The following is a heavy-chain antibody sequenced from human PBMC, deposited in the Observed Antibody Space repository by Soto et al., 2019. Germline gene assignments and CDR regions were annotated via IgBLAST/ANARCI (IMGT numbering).Heavy chain of an antibody. V-gene: IGHV3-23*01. J-gene: IGHJ2*01. CDR1: GFTFSSYA. Sequence: EVQLLESGGGLVQPGGSLRLSCAASGFTFSSYAMRWVRQAPGKGLEWVSGISGSGGSTYYADSVKGRFTISRDNSKNTQYLQLNGLRNEEPAVHYCAKAGLSGWCNWHFVLWVRGTLVTV. D-gene: IGHD6-19*01. CDR2: ISGSGGST. CDR3: AKAGLSGWCNWHFVL.